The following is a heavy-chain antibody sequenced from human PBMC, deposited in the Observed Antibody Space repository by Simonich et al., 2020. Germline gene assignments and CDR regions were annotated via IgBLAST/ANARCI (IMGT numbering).Heavy chain of an antibody. D-gene: IGHD2-15*01. CDR1: GYTFTSCG. J-gene: IGHJ4*02. Sequence: QVQLVQSGAEVKKPGASVKVSCKASGYTFTSCGLSWVRQAPGQGLELMGWISAYNGNTNYAQKLQGRGTMTTDTATSTAYMELRSLRSDDTAVYDCARTHRWYFDYWGQGTLVTVSS. CDR2: ISAYNGNT. V-gene: IGHV1-18*01. CDR3: ARTHRWYFDY.